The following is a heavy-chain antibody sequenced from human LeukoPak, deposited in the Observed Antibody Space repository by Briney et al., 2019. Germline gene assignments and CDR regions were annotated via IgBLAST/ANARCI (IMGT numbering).Heavy chain of an antibody. D-gene: IGHD3-10*01. CDR2: IRYDGSNK. CDR3: ARSNRGVMIN. Sequence: PGGSLRLSCAASGFTFSSYGMHWVRQVPGKGLEWVAFIRYDGSNKYYADSVKGRFTISRDNAKNSLYLQMNSLRAEDTAVYYCARSNRGVMINWGQGTLVTVSS. V-gene: IGHV3-30*02. CDR1: GFTFSSYG. J-gene: IGHJ4*02.